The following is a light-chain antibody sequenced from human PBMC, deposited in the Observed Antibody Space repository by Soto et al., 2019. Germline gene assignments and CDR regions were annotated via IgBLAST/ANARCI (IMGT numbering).Light chain of an antibody. V-gene: IGLV2-14*01. J-gene: IGLJ1*01. Sequence: QSALTQPASVSGSPGQSLTISCTGTSIDIAPYNYVSWYQQHPGKAPKLIIYEVSIRPSGVSDRFSGSKSGNTASLTISGLRAEDEARYFCSSYTTRTALPHVFGTGTKLTVL. CDR1: SIDIAPYNY. CDR3: SSYTTRTALPHV. CDR2: EVS.